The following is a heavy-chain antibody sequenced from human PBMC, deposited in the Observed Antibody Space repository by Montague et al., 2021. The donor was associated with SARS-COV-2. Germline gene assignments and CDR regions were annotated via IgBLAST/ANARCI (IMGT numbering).Heavy chain of an antibody. Sequence: SETLSLTCAVSGGSISSRNWWSWVRQPPGKGLEWIGEIYHSGSTNYNPSLKSRVTISVDKSKNQFSLNLSSVTAADTVVYHCAPLGYCGSDNCYRANWGQGTLVTVSS. CDR1: GGSISSRNW. V-gene: IGHV4-4*02. CDR2: IYHSGST. J-gene: IGHJ4*02. CDR3: APLGYCGSDNCYRAN. D-gene: IGHD2-2*01.